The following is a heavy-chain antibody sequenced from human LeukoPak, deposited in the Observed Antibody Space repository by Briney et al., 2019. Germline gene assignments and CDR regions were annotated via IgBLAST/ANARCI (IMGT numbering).Heavy chain of an antibody. CDR3: AREYGDDNWFDP. J-gene: IGHJ5*02. V-gene: IGHV4-30-4*08. CDR1: GDSISSNNYF. Sequence: SETLSLTCTVSGDSISSNNYFWGWIRQPPGKGLEWIGYIYYSGSTYYNPSLKSRVNISVDTSKNQFSLKLSSVTAADTAVYYCAREYGDDNWFDPWGQGTLVTVSS. D-gene: IGHD2-21*02. CDR2: IYYSGST.